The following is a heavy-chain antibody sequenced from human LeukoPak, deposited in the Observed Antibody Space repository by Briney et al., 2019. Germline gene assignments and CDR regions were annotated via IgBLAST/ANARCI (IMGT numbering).Heavy chain of an antibody. CDR1: GFTVSSNY. J-gene: IGHJ4*02. CDR3: ARVVTYDRKFDY. Sequence: GGSLRLSCAASGFTVSSNYMSWVRQAPGKGLEWVSVIYSGGSTYYADSVKGRFTISRDNSKNTLYLQMNSLRAEDTAVYYCARVVTYDRKFDYWGQGTLVTVSS. CDR2: IYSGGST. D-gene: IGHD4-23*01. V-gene: IGHV3-66*01.